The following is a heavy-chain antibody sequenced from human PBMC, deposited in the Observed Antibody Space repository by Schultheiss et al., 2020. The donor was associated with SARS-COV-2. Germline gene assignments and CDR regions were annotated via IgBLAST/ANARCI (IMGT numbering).Heavy chain of an antibody. CDR1: GFTFSSSW. D-gene: IGHD1-7*01. Sequence: GGSLRLSCAASGFTFSSSWRHWVCQAPGKGLEWVSYISSSGSTIYYADSVKGRFTISRDNAKNSLYLQMNSLRAEDTAVYYCARDGAGTTLYWGQGTLVTVSS. CDR3: ARDGAGTTLY. V-gene: IGHV3-48*04. CDR2: ISSSGSTI. J-gene: IGHJ4*02.